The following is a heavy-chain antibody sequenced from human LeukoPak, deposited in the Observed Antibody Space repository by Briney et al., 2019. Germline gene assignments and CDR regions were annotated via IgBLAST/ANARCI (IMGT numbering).Heavy chain of an antibody. CDR2: ISSSSSYI. Sequence: GGSLRLSCAASGFAFSSYSMNWVRQAPGKGLEWVSSISSSSSYIYYADSVKGRFTISRDNAKNSLHLQMNSLRAEDTAVYYCAIVSRYDILTGYQPDFDYWGQGTLVTVSS. CDR1: GFAFSSYS. CDR3: AIVSRYDILTGYQPDFDY. J-gene: IGHJ4*02. D-gene: IGHD3-9*01. V-gene: IGHV3-21*01.